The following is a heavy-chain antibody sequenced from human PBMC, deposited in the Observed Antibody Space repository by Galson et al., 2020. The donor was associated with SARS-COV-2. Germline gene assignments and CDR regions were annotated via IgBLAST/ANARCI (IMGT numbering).Heavy chain of an antibody. CDR1: GFTFTNYA. V-gene: IGHV3-30*04. Sequence: GGSLRLSCAVSGFTFTNYAIHWVRQAPGKGLECVAVVSHDGRNKYYTDSVRGRFTISRDDYKKTAHLLMNSLRVEDTAVYYCARDSGGGATGLIDLWGQGALVTVSS. D-gene: IGHD1-26*01. CDR3: ARDSGGGATGLIDL. J-gene: IGHJ4*02. CDR2: VSHDGRNK.